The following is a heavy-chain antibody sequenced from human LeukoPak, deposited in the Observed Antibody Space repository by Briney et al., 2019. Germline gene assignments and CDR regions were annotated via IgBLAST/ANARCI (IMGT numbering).Heavy chain of an antibody. CDR2: INPSGGNT. D-gene: IGHD2-2*01. J-gene: IGHJ5*02. Sequence: ASVKVSCKAYGYTLTSYYMHWVRQAPGQGLEWMGIINPSGGNTRYAQKFQGRVTMTRDTSTSTVYMELSSLRSEDTAMYYCARGSSTSCYWRGWFDPWGQGTLVTVPS. V-gene: IGHV1-46*01. CDR1: GYTLTSYY. CDR3: ARGSSTSCYWRGWFDP.